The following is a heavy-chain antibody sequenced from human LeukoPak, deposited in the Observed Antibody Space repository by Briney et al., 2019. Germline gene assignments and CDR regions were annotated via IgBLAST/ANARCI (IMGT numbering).Heavy chain of an antibody. J-gene: IGHJ4*02. CDR2: MKYGGSEK. CDR3: ARDIAAAGLFFYY. Sequence: SAGSLTLSCAASGFTINTYWMSWLRQAPGKGLEWMANMKYGGSEKDYVDSAKGRFTISRDNAKNSLYLQMDSLRAEDTAVYYCARDIAAAGLFFYYWGQGTLVTVSS. CDR1: GFTINTYW. V-gene: IGHV3-7*01. D-gene: IGHD6-13*01.